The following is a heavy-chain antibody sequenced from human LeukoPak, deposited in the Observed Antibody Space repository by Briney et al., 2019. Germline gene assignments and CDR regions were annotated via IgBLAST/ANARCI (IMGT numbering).Heavy chain of an antibody. V-gene: IGHV1-2*02. D-gene: IGHD3-3*01. CDR2: INPNSGGT. Sequence: ASVKVSCKASGYTFTGYYMHWVRQAPGQGLEWMGWINPNSGGTNYAQKFQGRVTMTRDTSISTAYMELSRLRSDGTAVYYCARDRPVYYDFWSGYYPWGQGTLVTVSS. J-gene: IGHJ5*02. CDR3: ARDRPVYYDFWSGYYP. CDR1: GYTFTGYY.